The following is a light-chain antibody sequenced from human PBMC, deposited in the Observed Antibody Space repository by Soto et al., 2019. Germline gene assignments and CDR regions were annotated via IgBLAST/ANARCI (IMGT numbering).Light chain of an antibody. Sequence: DIQMTQSPSSVSASVGDRVTITFRASQGINRWLAWYQQKLGKAPKLLIFDASSLQSGVPSRFSGSGSGTDFTLTISSLQPEDFAIYYCQQTYTTPEITFGQGTRLEI. J-gene: IGKJ5*01. CDR3: QQTYTTPEIT. V-gene: IGKV1-12*01. CDR1: QGINRW. CDR2: DAS.